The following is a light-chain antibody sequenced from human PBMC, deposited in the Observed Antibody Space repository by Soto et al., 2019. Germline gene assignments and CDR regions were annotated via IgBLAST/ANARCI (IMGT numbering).Light chain of an antibody. CDR1: SSNIGAGFD. CDR3: QSSDSSLRGSV. V-gene: IGLV1-40*01. J-gene: IGLJ2*01. CDR2: GTT. Sequence: QSVLTQPPSVSGAPGQRVTISCTGSSSNIGAGFDVHWYQHLPGTAPNLLIYGTTNRPSGVTDRFSGSKSGTSASLAITGLQAEDEADYYCQSSDSSLRGSVFGGGTKVTVL.